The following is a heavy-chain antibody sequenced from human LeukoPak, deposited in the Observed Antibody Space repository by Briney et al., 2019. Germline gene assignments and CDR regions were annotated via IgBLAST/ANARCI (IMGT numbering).Heavy chain of an antibody. J-gene: IGHJ4*02. CDR2: IYSNGTT. D-gene: IGHD6-6*01. CDR3: ARLTRLSTSPDRYYLDY. CDR1: GGSVSPYY. Sequence: SETLSLTCTVSGGSVSPYYWSWIRQPPGKGLEWVGIIYSNGTTYYNPSLTSRVTISIDTSKNQFSLKLTSVTAADSAVYYCARLTRLSTSPDRYYLDYWGQGTLVTVSS. V-gene: IGHV4-4*09.